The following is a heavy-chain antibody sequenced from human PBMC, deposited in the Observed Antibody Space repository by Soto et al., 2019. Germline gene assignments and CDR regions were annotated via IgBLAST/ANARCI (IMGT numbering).Heavy chain of an antibody. CDR3: AREDYDILTGRPNYFDY. CDR2: ISSSSSTI. V-gene: IGHV3-48*01. D-gene: IGHD3-9*01. J-gene: IGHJ4*02. CDR1: GFTFSSCA. Sequence: GGSLRLSCAASGFTFSSCAMNWVRQAPGKGLEWVSYISSSSSTIYYADSVKGRFTISRDNAKNSLYLQMNSLRAEDTAVYYCAREDYDILTGRPNYFDYWGLGTLVTVSS.